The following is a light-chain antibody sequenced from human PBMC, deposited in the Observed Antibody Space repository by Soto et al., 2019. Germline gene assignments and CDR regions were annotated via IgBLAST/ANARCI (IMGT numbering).Light chain of an antibody. CDR1: SSDVGGYNY. CDR2: DVS. V-gene: IGLV2-14*01. J-gene: IGLJ2*01. CDR3: SSYTSSSFVV. Sequence: QSVLTQPASVSGSPGQTITISCTGTSSDVGGYNYVSWYQQHPGKAPKLMIYDVSNRPSGVSNPFSGSKSGNTASLTISGLQAEDEDDYYCSSYTSSSFVVFGGGTKVTVL.